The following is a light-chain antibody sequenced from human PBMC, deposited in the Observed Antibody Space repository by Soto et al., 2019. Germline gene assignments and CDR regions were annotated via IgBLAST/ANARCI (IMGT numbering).Light chain of an antibody. Sequence: QSVLTQPPSASGSPGQSVTISCTGTSSDDGAYDYVSWFQQHPGKAPKLIIYQVTKRPSGVPDRFSGSKSGNTASLTVSGLQAEDEADYYCSSYVVSYNWVFGGGTQLTVL. CDR2: QVT. CDR1: SSDDGAYDY. V-gene: IGLV2-8*01. J-gene: IGLJ3*02. CDR3: SSYVVSYNWV.